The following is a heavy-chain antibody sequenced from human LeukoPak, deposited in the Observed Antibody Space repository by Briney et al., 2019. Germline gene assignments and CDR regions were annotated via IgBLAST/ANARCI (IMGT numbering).Heavy chain of an antibody. J-gene: IGHJ4*02. Sequence: ASVKVSCKASGYTFTGYYMHWVRQAPGQGLEWMGWINPNSGGTNYAQKFQGRVTMTRDTSISTAYMELSRLRSDDTAVYYCAREIVALSPLDYWGQGTLVTVSS. CDR3: AREIVALSPLDY. CDR2: INPNSGGT. D-gene: IGHD5-12*01. V-gene: IGHV1-2*02. CDR1: GYTFTGYY.